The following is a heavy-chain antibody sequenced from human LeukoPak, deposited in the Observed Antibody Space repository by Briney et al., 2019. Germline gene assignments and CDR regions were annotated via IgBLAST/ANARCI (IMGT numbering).Heavy chain of an antibody. CDR3: ARPQHGDLYAFDI. Sequence: GGSLRLSCAASGFTFNIYWMHWVRQAPGKGLVWVSRINGDGSSTTYADSVKGRFTISRDNAKNTLYLQMNSLRAEDTAVYYCARPQHGDLYAFDIWGQGTVVTVPS. CDR1: GFTFNIYW. V-gene: IGHV3-74*01. J-gene: IGHJ3*02. CDR2: INGDGSST. D-gene: IGHD4-17*01.